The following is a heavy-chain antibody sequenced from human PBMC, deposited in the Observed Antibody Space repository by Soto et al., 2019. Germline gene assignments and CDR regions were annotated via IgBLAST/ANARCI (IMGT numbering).Heavy chain of an antibody. CDR3: ARDPTPRDCTNGVCYLYYFDY. V-gene: IGHV1-2*04. D-gene: IGHD2-8*01. J-gene: IGHJ4*02. CDR2: INPNSGGT. Sequence: ASVKVSCKASGYTFTGYYMHWVRQAPGQGLEWMGWINPNSGGTNYAQKFQGWVTMTRDTSISTAYMELSRLRSDDTAVYYCARDPTPRDCTNGVCYLYYFDYWGQGTLVTVSS. CDR1: GYTFTGYY.